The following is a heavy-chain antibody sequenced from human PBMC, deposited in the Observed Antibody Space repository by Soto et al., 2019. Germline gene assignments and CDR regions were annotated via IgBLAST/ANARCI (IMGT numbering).Heavy chain of an antibody. J-gene: IGHJ4*02. CDR2: IYWDDDK. Sequence: VSGPTLVNPTQTLTLTCTFSGFSLSTRGVGVGWIRQPAGKPLEWLALIYWDDDKRYSPSLKNRVSITQDTSKNQVVLTMTHMDPVDTATYYCARPEYFCSAYCCHPPFSFWGQGTLVTVSS. CDR3: ARPEYFCSAYCCHPPFSF. D-gene: IGHD3-3*01. V-gene: IGHV2-5*02. CDR1: GFSLSTRGVG.